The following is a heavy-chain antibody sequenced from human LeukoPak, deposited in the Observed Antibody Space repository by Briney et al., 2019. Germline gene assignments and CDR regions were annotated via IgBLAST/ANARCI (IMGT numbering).Heavy chain of an antibody. CDR3: AREDRYARDY. J-gene: IGHJ4*02. D-gene: IGHD2-8*01. CDR1: GFTFSSYW. V-gene: IGHV3-7*01. Sequence: GGSLRLSCAASGFTFSSYWMSWVRQAPGRGLEWVANIKQDASEIYYADSVKGRFTSSRDNAKNSLYLQMHSLRAEDTAVYYCAREDRYARDYWGQGTLVTVSS. CDR2: IKQDASEI.